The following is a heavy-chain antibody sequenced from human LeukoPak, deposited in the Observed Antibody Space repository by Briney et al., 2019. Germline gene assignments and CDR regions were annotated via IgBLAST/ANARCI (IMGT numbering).Heavy chain of an antibody. V-gene: IGHV4-34*01. Sequence: SETLSLTCAVYGGSFSGYYWSWIRQPPGKGLEWIGSIYYSGSTYYNPSLKSRVTISVDTSKNQFSLKLSSVTAADTAVYYCARVGARGYSYGYSIGYWGQGTLVTVSS. J-gene: IGHJ4*02. CDR2: IYYSGST. CDR1: GGSFSGYY. D-gene: IGHD5-18*01. CDR3: ARVGARGYSYGYSIGY.